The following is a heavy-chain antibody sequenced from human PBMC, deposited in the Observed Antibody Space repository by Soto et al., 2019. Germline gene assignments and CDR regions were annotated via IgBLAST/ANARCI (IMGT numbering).Heavy chain of an antibody. Sequence: ASVKVSCKAPRDTFTSYYINWVRQAPGQGLEWMGVINPHGGSTAYAQKFKGRVTLTRDTSASTVYMEVSSLKASDTAMYYCARLYQPLRGHFDYWGQGTLVTVSS. CDR3: ARLYQPLRGHFDY. V-gene: IGHV1-46*01. D-gene: IGHD2-2*01. J-gene: IGHJ4*02. CDR1: RDTFTSYY. CDR2: INPHGGST.